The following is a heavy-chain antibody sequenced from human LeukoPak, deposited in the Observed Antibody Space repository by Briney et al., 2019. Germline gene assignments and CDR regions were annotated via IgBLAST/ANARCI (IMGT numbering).Heavy chain of an antibody. Sequence: GGSLRLSCAASGFTFSSYAMSWVRQAPGKGLEWVAVISYDGSNKYYADSVKGRFTISRDNSKNTLYLQMNSLRAEDTAVYYCAKADCSSTSCFPVGYYYYGMDVWGQGTTVTVSS. V-gene: IGHV3-30*18. CDR3: AKADCSSTSCFPVGYYYYGMDV. J-gene: IGHJ6*02. CDR2: ISYDGSNK. CDR1: GFTFSSYA. D-gene: IGHD2-2*01.